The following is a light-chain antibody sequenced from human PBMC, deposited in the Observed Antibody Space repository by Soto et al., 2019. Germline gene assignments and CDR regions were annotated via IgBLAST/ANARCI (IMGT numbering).Light chain of an antibody. Sequence: QPVLTQSPSASASLGASVKLTCTLSSGHSSYAIAWHQQQPEKGPRYLMQVDSDGSHTRRDAIPDGLPGSSSAAERYLTISSLKSDDEADHYLQTGGTSIHVVFGGGTKLTVL. CDR3: QTGGTSIHVV. J-gene: IGLJ2*01. V-gene: IGLV4-69*01. CDR2: VDSDGSH. CDR1: SGHSSYA.